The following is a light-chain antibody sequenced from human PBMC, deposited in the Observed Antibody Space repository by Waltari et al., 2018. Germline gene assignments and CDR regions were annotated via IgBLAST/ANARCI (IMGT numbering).Light chain of an antibody. J-gene: IGKJ1*01. V-gene: IGKV3-15*01. CDR2: GAS. CDR3: QHYNNWPPWT. CDR1: QSVSNN. Sequence: EVMMTQSPDTLSVSPGERAPLSCRASQSVSNNLAWYQQKPGQAPRLLIYGASTRATGIPARFSGGGSGTEFNLTISSLQSEDFAVYYCQHYNNWPPWTFGQGTKVQIK.